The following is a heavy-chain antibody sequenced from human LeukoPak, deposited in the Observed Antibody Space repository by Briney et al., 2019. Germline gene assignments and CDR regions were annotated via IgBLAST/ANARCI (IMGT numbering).Heavy chain of an antibody. CDR3: ARAKYYYDSSGYCWDY. CDR1: GFTFSSYS. V-gene: IGHV3-53*01. J-gene: IGHJ4*02. Sequence: GGSLRLSCAASGFTFSSYSMNWVRQAPGKGLEWVSVIYSGGSTYYADSVKGRFTISRDNSKNTLYLQMNSLRAEDTAVYYCARAKYYYDSSGYCWDYWGQGTLVTVSS. CDR2: IYSGGST. D-gene: IGHD3-22*01.